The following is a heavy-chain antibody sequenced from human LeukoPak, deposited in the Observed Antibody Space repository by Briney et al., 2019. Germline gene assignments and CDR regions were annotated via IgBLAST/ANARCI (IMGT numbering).Heavy chain of an antibody. V-gene: IGHV4-38-2*02. D-gene: IGHD3-22*01. CDR1: GYSISSGYY. CDR2: IYHSGST. Sequence: SETLSLTCTVSGYSISSGYYWGWIRQPPGKGLEWIGSIYHSGSTYYNPSLKSRVTISVDTSKNQFSLKLSSVTAADTAVYYCARQPYDSSGYYYYGMDVWGQGTTVTVSS. CDR3: ARQPYDSSGYYYYGMDV. J-gene: IGHJ6*02.